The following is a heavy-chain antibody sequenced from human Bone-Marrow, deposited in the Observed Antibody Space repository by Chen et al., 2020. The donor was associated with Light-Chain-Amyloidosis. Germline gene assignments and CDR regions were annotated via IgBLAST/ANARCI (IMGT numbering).Heavy chain of an antibody. Sequence: QVQLQESGPGRVKPSQTLSLTCTVSGGSINNDNYFWSWIRQSPGKGLEWIGYIHYTGCAPYKTSLRSRFSMSVDPSKQTFFLELTSVTAADPAAYYSAREVIRLIQGLTKVAFDIWGHGTMVTVTS. CDR2: IHYTGCA. V-gene: IGHV4-30-4*01. CDR1: GGSINNDNYF. CDR3: AREVIRLIQGLTKVAFDI. J-gene: IGHJ3*02. D-gene: IGHD3-10*01.